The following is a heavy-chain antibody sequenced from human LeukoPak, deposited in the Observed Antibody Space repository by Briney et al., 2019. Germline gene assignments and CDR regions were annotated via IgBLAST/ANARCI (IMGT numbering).Heavy chain of an antibody. V-gene: IGHV4-59*01. CDR1: GGSISSYY. Sequence: PSETLSLTCTVSGGSISSYYWSWIRQPPGKGLEWIGFIYNSGSTNYNPSLKSRVTISADTSKNQFSLKLSSVTAVDTAMYYCARARYSSSWYTPFDPWGQGTLVTVSS. D-gene: IGHD6-13*01. J-gene: IGHJ5*02. CDR3: ARARYSSSWYTPFDP. CDR2: IYNSGST.